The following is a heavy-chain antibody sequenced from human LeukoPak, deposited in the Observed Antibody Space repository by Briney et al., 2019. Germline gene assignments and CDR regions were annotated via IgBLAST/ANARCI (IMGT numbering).Heavy chain of an antibody. CDR1: GGSISSYY. CDR2: IYTSGNT. D-gene: IGHD6-6*01. V-gene: IGHV4-4*07. Sequence: SETLSLTYTVSGGSISSYYWSWIRQPAGKGLEWIGRIYTSGNTIYNPSLKGRVTMSVDTSKNQFSLKLSSVTAADTAVYYCARDFSSSSFIVSPWFDPWGQGTLVTVSS. CDR3: ARDFSSSSFIVSPWFDP. J-gene: IGHJ5*02.